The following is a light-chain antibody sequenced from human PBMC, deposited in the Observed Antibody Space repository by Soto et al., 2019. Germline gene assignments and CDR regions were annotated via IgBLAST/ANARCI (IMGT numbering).Light chain of an antibody. CDR1: QSISSW. CDR3: QQYGTYLWT. Sequence: DIQMTQSPSTLSASVGDRVTITCRASQSISSWLAWFQQKPGKAPKLLMSDASSLQSRVPSRFSRSRSETEFTLTISSLQPDDFATYYCQQYGTYLWTWRQGTRVQIK. J-gene: IGKJ1*01. V-gene: IGKV1-5*01. CDR2: DAS.